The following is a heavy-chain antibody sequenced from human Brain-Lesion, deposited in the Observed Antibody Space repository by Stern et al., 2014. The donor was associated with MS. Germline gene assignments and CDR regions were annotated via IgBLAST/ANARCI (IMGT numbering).Heavy chain of an antibody. J-gene: IGHJ4*02. D-gene: IGHD6-13*01. Sequence: QVQLQESGPGLVKPSGTLSLTCAVSGGSISSSNWWSWVRQSPGKGLEWIGESDHSGSTIYNPSLKSRVTGSVDKSKNRFSLNLRSVPAADTAVYFCARFPASRPHVFDSWGQGTLVTVSS. CDR3: ARFPASRPHVFDS. V-gene: IGHV4-4*02. CDR2: SDHSGST. CDR1: GGSISSSNW.